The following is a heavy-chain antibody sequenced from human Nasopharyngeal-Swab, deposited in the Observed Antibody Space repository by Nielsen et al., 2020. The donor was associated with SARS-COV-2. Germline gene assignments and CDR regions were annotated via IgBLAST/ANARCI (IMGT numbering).Heavy chain of an antibody. Sequence: SVKVSCKASGYTFTSYGISWVRQAPGQGLEWMGGIIPIFGTANYAQKFQGRVTITADESTSTAYMELSSLRSEDTAVYYCAAATTDFWSGYYVRWDDYWGQGTLVTVSS. CDR2: IIPIFGTA. CDR1: GYTFTSYG. V-gene: IGHV1-69*13. J-gene: IGHJ4*02. CDR3: AAATTDFWSGYYVRWDDY. D-gene: IGHD3-3*01.